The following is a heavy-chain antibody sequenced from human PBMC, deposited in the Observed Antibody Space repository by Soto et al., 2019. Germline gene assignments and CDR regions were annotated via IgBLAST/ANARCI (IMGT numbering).Heavy chain of an antibody. J-gene: IGHJ3*02. V-gene: IGHV3-23*01. CDR3: APHVSCSGGSCQYDAFAI. Sequence: EVQVLASGGGLVQPGGSLRLSCEGSGFTVSSHAMTWIRQAPGKGPEWVSTITADGGTYYADSVKGRFAMSRDTSESTRGLQRDSLGAEDTAAYYCAPHVSCSGGSCQYDAFAIRGQGTMVTVSS. CDR1: GFTVSSHA. D-gene: IGHD2-15*01. CDR2: ITADGGT.